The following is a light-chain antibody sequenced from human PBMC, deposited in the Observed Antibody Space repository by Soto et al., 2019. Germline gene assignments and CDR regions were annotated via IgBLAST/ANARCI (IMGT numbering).Light chain of an antibody. Sequence: EIVMTQSPATLSVSPGERAALSCRASESVSGSYIAWYQQKAGQSPRLLIYGASNRETGIPDRFSGSGAGTAFTLTISRLEPEDVAVYYCRQYGSSPPTFGGGTKVDI. CDR2: GAS. J-gene: IGKJ4*01. V-gene: IGKV3-20*01. CDR1: ESVSGSY. CDR3: RQYGSSPPT.